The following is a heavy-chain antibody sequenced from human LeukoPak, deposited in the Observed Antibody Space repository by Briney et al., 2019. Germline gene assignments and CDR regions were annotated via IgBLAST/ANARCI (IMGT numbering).Heavy chain of an antibody. V-gene: IGHV4-59*01. D-gene: IGHD6-19*01. Sequence: SETLSLTCTVSGGSISSYYWSWIRQPPGKGLEWIGYIYYSGSTNYNPSLKSRVTISVDTSKNQFSLKVSSVTAADTAVYYCARGGYSSGYNWFDPWGQGTLVTVSS. CDR1: GGSISSYY. CDR3: ARGGYSSGYNWFDP. CDR2: IYYSGST. J-gene: IGHJ5*02.